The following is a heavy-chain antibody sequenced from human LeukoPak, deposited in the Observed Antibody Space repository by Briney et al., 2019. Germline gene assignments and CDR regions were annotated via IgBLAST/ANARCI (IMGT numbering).Heavy chain of an antibody. J-gene: IGHJ3*02. D-gene: IGHD3-22*01. CDR2: INPSGGST. Sequence: ASVKVSCKASGYTFTNYYMHWVRQAPGQGLEWMGIINPSGGSTSYAQKFQGRVTMTRDVSTSTFYMELRSLRSEDTAMYYCARPWGSGSDDAFDIWGQGTMVTVSS. V-gene: IGHV1-46*01. CDR3: ARPWGSGSDDAFDI. CDR1: GYTFTNYY.